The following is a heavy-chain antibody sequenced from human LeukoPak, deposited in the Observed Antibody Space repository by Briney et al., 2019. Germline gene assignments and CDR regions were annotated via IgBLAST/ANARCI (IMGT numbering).Heavy chain of an antibody. CDR1: GYSISSGYN. J-gene: IGHJ6*03. CDR3: ARDRPPPAYYYYMDV. Sequence: SETLSLTCTVSGYSISSGYNWGWIRQPPGKGLEWIGSISHSGSTFYNPSLMSRATISIDTSRNQFSLKLGSVTAADTAVYYCARDRPPPAYYYYMDVWGKGTTVTVSS. CDR2: ISHSGST. D-gene: IGHD2-2*01. V-gene: IGHV4-38-2*02.